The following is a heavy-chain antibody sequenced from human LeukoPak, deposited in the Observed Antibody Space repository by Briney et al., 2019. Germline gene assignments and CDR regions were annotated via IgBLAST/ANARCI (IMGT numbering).Heavy chain of an antibody. CDR1: GGSISSGGYY. D-gene: IGHD3-22*01. Sequence: PSQTLSFTCTVSGGSISSGGYYWSWIRQPPGKGLEWIGYIYHSGSTYYNPSLKSRVTISVDRSKNQFSLKLSSVTAADTAVYYCATLNYDSSGYAPLNYWGQGTLVTVSS. V-gene: IGHV4-30-2*01. CDR3: ATLNYDSSGYAPLNY. J-gene: IGHJ4*02. CDR2: IYHSGST.